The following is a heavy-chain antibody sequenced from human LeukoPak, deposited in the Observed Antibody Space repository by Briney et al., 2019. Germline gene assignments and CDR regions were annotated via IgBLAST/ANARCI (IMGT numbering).Heavy chain of an antibody. CDR2: IYYTGST. CDR1: GGSFSTSSYF. CDR3: ARAPYNSKYYITD. D-gene: IGHD4-11*01. Sequence: SETLSLTCIVSGGSFSTSSYFWGWIRQPPGKGLEWIGTIYYTGSTYYNPSLKSRVTISEDTSKNRFSLNVTSLTAADTAIYYCARAPYNSKYYITDWGRGTLVTVSS. V-gene: IGHV4-39*07. J-gene: IGHJ4*02.